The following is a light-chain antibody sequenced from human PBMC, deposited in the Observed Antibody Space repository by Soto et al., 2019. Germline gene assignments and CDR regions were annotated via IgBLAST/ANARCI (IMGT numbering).Light chain of an antibody. CDR2: EVN. V-gene: IGLV2-23*02. Sequence: QSVLTQSASVCGSPGQSITISCTGTSSDVGTYNLVSWYQHYPGNAPQLMIYEVNERPSGVSNRFSGSKSGNTASLTISGLQAEDEADYYCCSYATGTTWVFGGGTKLTVL. CDR1: SSDVGTYNL. J-gene: IGLJ3*02. CDR3: CSYATGTTWV.